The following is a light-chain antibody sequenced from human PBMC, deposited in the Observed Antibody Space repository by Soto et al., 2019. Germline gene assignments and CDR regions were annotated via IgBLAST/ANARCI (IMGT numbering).Light chain of an antibody. CDR1: QPITAW. Sequence: DIQMTQSPSTLSASVGDRVTITCRASQPITAWLAWYQQKPGKAPNLLIYDVSDLQSGVPSRFSGSGSGTEFTLTITGLQPDDFATYYCQQYNLYPYTFGQGTKLEIK. J-gene: IGKJ2*01. CDR3: QQYNLYPYT. V-gene: IGKV1-5*01. CDR2: DVS.